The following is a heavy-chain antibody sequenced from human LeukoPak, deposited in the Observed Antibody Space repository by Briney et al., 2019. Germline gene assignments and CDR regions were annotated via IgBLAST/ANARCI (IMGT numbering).Heavy chain of an antibody. CDR3: ASAPYCSRTRCPDY. D-gene: IGHD2-2*01. J-gene: IGHJ4*02. CDR1: GFTFSNYA. Sequence: GGSLRLSCAASGFTFSNYAMSWVRQAPGKGLEWVSAISGSGGSTYYADSVKGRFTISRDNSKNTLYLQMNSLRAEDTAVYYCASAPYCSRTRCPDYWGQGTLVTVSS. V-gene: IGHV3-23*01. CDR2: ISGSGGST.